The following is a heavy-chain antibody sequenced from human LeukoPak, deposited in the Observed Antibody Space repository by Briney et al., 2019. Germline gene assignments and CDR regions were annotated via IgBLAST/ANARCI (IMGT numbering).Heavy chain of an antibody. Sequence: GASVKVSCKASGYTFTSYYMHWVRQAPGQGLEWMGIINPSGGSTSYARKFQGRVTMTRDTSTSTVYMELSSLRSEDTAMYYCARESGSSWGFDYWGQGTLVTVSS. D-gene: IGHD6-13*01. CDR1: GYTFTSYY. CDR3: ARESGSSWGFDY. V-gene: IGHV1-46*01. J-gene: IGHJ4*02. CDR2: INPSGGST.